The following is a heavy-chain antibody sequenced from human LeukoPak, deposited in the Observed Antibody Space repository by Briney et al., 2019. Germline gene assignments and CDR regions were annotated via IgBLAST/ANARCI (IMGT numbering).Heavy chain of an antibody. CDR1: GFTVSSNY. D-gene: IGHD5-18*01. Sequence: SGGSLRLSCAASGFTVSSNYMSWARQAPGKGLEWVSVIYSGGSTYYADSVKGRFTISRDNSKNTLYLQMNSLRAEDMAVYYCARGVDTKLLAHAFDIWGQGTMVTVSS. V-gene: IGHV3-53*01. CDR3: ARGVDTKLLAHAFDI. CDR2: IYSGGST. J-gene: IGHJ3*02.